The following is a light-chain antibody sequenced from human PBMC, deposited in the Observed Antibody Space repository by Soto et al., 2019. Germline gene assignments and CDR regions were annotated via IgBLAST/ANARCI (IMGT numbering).Light chain of an antibody. CDR2: STS. CDR3: LLYYGGAHV. J-gene: IGLJ1*01. Sequence: QTEVTQEPSLTVSPGGTVTLTCASSTGAVTSGYYPNWFQQKPGQAPRALIYSTSYKHSWTPARFSGSLLGGKAALTLSGVQPEDEAEYYCLLYYGGAHVFGTGTKLTVL. V-gene: IGLV7-43*01. CDR1: TGAVTSGYY.